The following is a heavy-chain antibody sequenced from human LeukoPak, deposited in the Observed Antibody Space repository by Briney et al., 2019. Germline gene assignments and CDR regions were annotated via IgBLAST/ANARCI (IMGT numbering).Heavy chain of an antibody. J-gene: IGHJ4*02. V-gene: IGHV3-11*06. CDR1: GFTFTDYY. D-gene: IGHD6-19*01. CDR3: ARDAAPGIGVAGTSDY. CDR2: ISSSSTYT. Sequence: GGSLRLSCAASGFTFTDYYMSWIRQAPGKGLEWVSSISSSSTYTYYTDSVKGRFTISRDNAKNSLYLQMNSLRAEDTAVYYCARDAAPGIGVAGTSDYWGQGTLVTVSS.